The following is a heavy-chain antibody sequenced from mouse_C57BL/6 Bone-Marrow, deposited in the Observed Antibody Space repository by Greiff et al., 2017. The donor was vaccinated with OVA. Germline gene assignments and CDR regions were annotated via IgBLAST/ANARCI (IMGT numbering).Heavy chain of an antibody. J-gene: IGHJ4*01. Sequence: EVNVVESGGGLVQSGRSLRLSCATSGFTFSDFYMEWVRQAPGKGLEWIAASRNKANDYTTEYSASVKGRFIVSRDTSQSILYLQMNALRAEDTASYYCARDTYDGYLYYAMDYWGQGTSVTVSS. D-gene: IGHD2-3*01. CDR2: SRNKANDYTT. CDR1: GFTFSDFY. V-gene: IGHV7-1*01. CDR3: ARDTYDGYLYYAMDY.